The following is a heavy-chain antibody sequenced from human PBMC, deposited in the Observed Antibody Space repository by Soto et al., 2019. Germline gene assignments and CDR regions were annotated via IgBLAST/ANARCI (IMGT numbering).Heavy chain of an antibody. CDR2: ISSSSSSI. V-gene: IGHV3-48*02. J-gene: IGHJ4*02. CDR1: GFTFSSYA. D-gene: IGHD4-17*01. CDR3: ARDPYTSTTGTIMDY. Sequence: GGSLRLSCAASGFTFSSYAMNWVRQAPGKGLEWISWISSSSSSIYYADSVRGRFTISRDNAKNSLYLQMNSLRDEDTAVYYCARDPYTSTTGTIMDYWGLGTLVTVSS.